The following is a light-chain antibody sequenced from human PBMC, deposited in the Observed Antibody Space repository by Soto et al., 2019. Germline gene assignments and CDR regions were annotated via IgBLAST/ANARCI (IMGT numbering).Light chain of an antibody. V-gene: IGLV2-23*01. CDR3: CSYAPSRTLL. J-gene: IGLJ2*01. CDR1: SSDVGTYNL. CDR2: EGN. Sequence: QPVLAQPAAGSGSPGESITISCTGTSSDVGTYNLVTWYQQHPGRVPKLILYEGNKRPSGVSSRFSASKSGNTASLTISGLQAEDEADYFCCSYAPSRTLLFGGGTKVTVL.